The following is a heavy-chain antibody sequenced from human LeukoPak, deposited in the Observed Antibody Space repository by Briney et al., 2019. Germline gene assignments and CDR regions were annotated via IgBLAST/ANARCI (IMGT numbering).Heavy chain of an antibody. D-gene: IGHD1-14*01. Sequence: SGESLRLSCAASGFSFRTYGMHWVRQAPGKGLEWVAVISYDGSNKYYADSVKGRFTISRDNSKNTLYLQMNSLRAEDTAVYYCARDQKFNPKYYFDYWGQGTLVTVSS. J-gene: IGHJ4*02. CDR1: GFSFRTYG. CDR3: ARDQKFNPKYYFDY. CDR2: ISYDGSNK. V-gene: IGHV3-30*19.